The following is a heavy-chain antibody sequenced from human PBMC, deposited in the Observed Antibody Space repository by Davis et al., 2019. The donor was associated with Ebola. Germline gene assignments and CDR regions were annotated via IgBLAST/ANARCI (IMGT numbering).Heavy chain of an antibody. D-gene: IGHD4-17*01. Sequence: SETLSLTCTVSGGSISNSYWSWIRQSPGKGLEWIGYVHHSGATHYNPPLESRVTISIDTSKSHFSLKLSSLTAADTAVYYCARAGDYVVGWFDPWGQGTQVTVSS. V-gene: IGHV4-59*01. CDR2: VHHSGAT. CDR3: ARAGDYVVGWFDP. CDR1: GGSISNSY. J-gene: IGHJ5*02.